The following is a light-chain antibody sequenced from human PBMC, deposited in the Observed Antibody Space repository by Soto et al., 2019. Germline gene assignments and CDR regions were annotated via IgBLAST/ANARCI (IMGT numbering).Light chain of an antibody. CDR3: QQYNNWPLT. V-gene: IGKV3-15*01. J-gene: IGKJ4*01. CDR2: GAS. Sequence: ERVMTQSPATLSVTPGERATLSCRASQSVNSNLAWYQHKPGQAPTLLIYGASTRATRIPARFSGSGSGTEFTLTISSLQSEDFAVYYCQQYNNWPLTFGGGTKVEIK. CDR1: QSVNSN.